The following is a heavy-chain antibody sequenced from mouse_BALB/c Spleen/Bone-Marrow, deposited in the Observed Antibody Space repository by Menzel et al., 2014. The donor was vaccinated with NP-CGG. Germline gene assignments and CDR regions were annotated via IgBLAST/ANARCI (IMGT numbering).Heavy chain of an antibody. V-gene: IGHV6-6*02. J-gene: IGHJ3*01. D-gene: IGHD2-3*01. CDR3: TSMRRRGFAY. CDR1: GFTFSNYW. CDR2: IRLKSNNYAT. Sequence: EVKLVESGGGLVQPGGSMKLSCVASGFTFSNYWMNWVRQSPEKGLEWVAEIRLKSNNYATHYAESVKGRFTISRDGSKSSVYLQMNNLRAEDTGIYYCTSMRRRGFAYWGQGTLVTVSA.